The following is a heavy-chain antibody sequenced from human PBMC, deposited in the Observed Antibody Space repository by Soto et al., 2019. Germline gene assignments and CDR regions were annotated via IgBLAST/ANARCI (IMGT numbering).Heavy chain of an antibody. V-gene: IGHV1-69*13. Sequence: SVKVSCKASGYTFTGCYMHWVRQAPGQGLEWMGGIIPIFGTANYAQKFQGRVTITADESTSTAYMELSSLRSEDTAVYYCARSTTVVTNFDYWGQGTLVTVSS. J-gene: IGHJ4*02. D-gene: IGHD4-17*01. CDR1: GYTFTGCY. CDR2: IIPIFGTA. CDR3: ARSTTVVTNFDY.